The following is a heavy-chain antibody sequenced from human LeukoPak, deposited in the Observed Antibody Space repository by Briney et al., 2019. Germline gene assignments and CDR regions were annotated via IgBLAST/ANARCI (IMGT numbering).Heavy chain of an antibody. CDR2: ISGSGGST. V-gene: IGHV3-23*01. Sequence: GGSLRLSCAASGFTFSSYAMSWVRQAPGKGLEWVSAISGSGGSTYYADSVEGRFTISRDNAKNTLYLQMNSLRAEDTAVYYCARAYSSSCDYWGQGTLVTVSS. CDR1: GFTFSSYA. D-gene: IGHD6-13*01. CDR3: ARAYSSSCDY. J-gene: IGHJ4*02.